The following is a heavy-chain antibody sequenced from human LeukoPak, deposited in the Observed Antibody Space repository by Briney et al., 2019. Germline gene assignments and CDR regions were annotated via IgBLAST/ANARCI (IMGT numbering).Heavy chain of an antibody. CDR1: GFTFSSYS. D-gene: IGHD3-3*01. J-gene: IGHJ4*02. CDR2: ISSSSSYI. Sequence: GGSLRLSCAASGFTFSSYSMNWVRQAPGKGLEWVSSISSSSSYIYYADSLKGRFTISRDNAKNSLYLQMNSLRAEDTAVYYCARARITIFGVVTHFDYWGQGTLVTVSS. CDR3: ARARITIFGVVTHFDY. V-gene: IGHV3-21*01.